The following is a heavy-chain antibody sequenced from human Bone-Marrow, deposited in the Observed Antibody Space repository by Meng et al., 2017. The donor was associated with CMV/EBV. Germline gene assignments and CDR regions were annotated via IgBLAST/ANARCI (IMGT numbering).Heavy chain of an antibody. J-gene: IGHJ4*02. CDR2: INHSGSN. D-gene: IGHD3-10*01. V-gene: IGHV4-34*01. CDR3: ARGPYYGSGSLVDY. CDR1: GGSFSGDY. Sequence: VYGGSFSGDYGSWIRQPPGKGLEWIGEINHSGSNNYNQSLKSRVTISVDTSKNQFSLKLSSVTAADTAVYYCARGPYYGSGSLVDYWGQGTLVTVSS.